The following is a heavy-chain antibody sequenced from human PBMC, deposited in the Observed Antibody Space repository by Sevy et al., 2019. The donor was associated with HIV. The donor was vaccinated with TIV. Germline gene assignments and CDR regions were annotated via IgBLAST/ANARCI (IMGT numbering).Heavy chain of an antibody. J-gene: IGHJ6*02. CDR2: ISNDGSDQ. CDR1: GFSFSRYG. V-gene: IGHV3-30*18. D-gene: IGHD6-13*01. CDR3: ANSRGRYEGSSWLYYYYVMDV. Sequence: GGSLRLSCAAAGFSFSRYGMHWARQAPGKGLEWVAVISNDGSDQEYAESVKGRFTVSRDNSRDTVYLQMNSPRLEDTAVYYCANSRGRYEGSSWLYYYYVMDVWGQGTTVTVSS.